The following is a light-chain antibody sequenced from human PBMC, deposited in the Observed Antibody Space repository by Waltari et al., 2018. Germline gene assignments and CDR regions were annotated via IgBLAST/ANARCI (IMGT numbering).Light chain of an antibody. CDR2: GTS. Sequence: IQMTQSPSALSASVGDRVTISCRASQNIYSNLAWYQQKPGKAPKLLIYGTSNLHSGIPSRFSGSGFGTDFTLTISSLRAEDSATYFCQHYFDNPFTFGPGTKLDVK. CDR3: QHYFDNPFT. V-gene: IGKV1D-13*01. J-gene: IGKJ3*01. CDR1: QNIYSN.